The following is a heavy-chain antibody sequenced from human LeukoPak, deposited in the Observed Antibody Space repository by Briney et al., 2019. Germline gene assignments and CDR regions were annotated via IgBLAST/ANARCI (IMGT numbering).Heavy chain of an antibody. CDR3: ARRGDLGSASHFDS. Sequence: PSETLSLTCAVSGGYIRSYYWSWIRQPPGKGLEWIGYIYFSGSTNYNPSLKSRVTISVDTSKDQFSLNLRSVTAADTAVYYCARRGDLGSASHFDSWGQGTLVTVSS. J-gene: IGHJ4*02. V-gene: IGHV4-59*01. CDR2: IYFSGST. D-gene: IGHD3-10*01. CDR1: GGYIRSYY.